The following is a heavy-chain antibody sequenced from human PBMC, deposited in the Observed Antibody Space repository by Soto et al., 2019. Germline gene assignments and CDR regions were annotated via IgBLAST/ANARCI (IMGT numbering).Heavy chain of an antibody. CDR2: TNPNSGNT. CDR1: GGTFSSYA. D-gene: IGHD5-18*01. CDR3: ARGLTVQKFRYSYGYNY. J-gene: IGHJ4*02. Sequence: ASVKVSCKASGGTFSSYAISWVRQVTGQGLEWMGWTNPNSGNTGYAQKFQGRVTMTRNTSIRTAYMELSSLRSEDTAVYYCARGLTVQKFRYSYGYNYWGQGTLVTVSS. V-gene: IGHV1-8*02.